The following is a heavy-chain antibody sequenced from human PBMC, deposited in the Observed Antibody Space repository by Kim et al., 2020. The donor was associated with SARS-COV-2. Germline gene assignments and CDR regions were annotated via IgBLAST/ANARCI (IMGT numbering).Heavy chain of an antibody. D-gene: IGHD2-15*01. V-gene: IGHV3-11*01. CDR2: ISSSGSTI. Sequence: GGSLRLSCAASGFTFSDYYMSWIRQAPGKGLEWVSYISSSGSTIYYADSVKGRFTISRDNAKNSLYLQMNSLRAEDTAVYYCARVYCSGGSCYRPDYYYGMDVWGQGTTVTVSS. CDR1: GFTFSDYY. J-gene: IGHJ6*02. CDR3: ARVYCSGGSCYRPDYYYGMDV.